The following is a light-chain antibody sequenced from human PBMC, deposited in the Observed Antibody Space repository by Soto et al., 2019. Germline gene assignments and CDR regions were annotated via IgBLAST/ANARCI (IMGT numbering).Light chain of an antibody. J-gene: IGLJ2*01. Sequence: QSVLTQPHSASGTPVQRVTISCSGSNSNIGNKYVYWYQQLPGTAPKLVMYRNNHRPSGVPDRFSGSKSGTSASLAISGLRSEDEADYYCAAWDDGVGGPAFGGGTKVTVL. CDR3: AAWDDGVGGPA. CDR1: NSNIGNKY. V-gene: IGLV1-47*01. CDR2: RNN.